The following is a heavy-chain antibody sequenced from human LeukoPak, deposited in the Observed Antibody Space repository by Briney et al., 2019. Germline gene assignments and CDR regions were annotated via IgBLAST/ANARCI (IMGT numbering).Heavy chain of an antibody. CDR1: GYIFTDHY. Sequence: ASVKVSCKASGYIFTDHYMHWVRQAPGQGLEWMGWINLAAGGTSYTQKFQGRVTMTRDTSISTAYLELSSLRSDDTAIFYCARDSGSSSPSYFDSWGQGTLVTVSS. V-gene: IGHV1-2*02. J-gene: IGHJ4*02. CDR2: INLAAGGT. D-gene: IGHD6-13*01. CDR3: ARDSGSSSPSYFDS.